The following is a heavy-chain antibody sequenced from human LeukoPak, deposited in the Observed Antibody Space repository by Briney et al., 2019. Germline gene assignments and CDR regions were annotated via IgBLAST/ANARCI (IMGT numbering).Heavy chain of an antibody. Sequence: PGGSLRLSCAASGFTFSSHAMSWVRQAPGKGLEWVSAMSGNGGSTYYADSVKGRFTISRDKSKNTLYLQMNSLRAEDTAIYYCAKEGGTTGYYGMDVWGKGTTVTVSS. J-gene: IGHJ6*04. D-gene: IGHD1-1*01. CDR1: GFTFSSHA. CDR3: AKEGGTTGYYGMDV. V-gene: IGHV3-23*01. CDR2: MSGNGGST.